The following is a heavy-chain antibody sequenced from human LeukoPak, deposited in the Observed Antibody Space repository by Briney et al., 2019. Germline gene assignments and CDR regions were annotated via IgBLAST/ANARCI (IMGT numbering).Heavy chain of an antibody. J-gene: IGHJ5*02. D-gene: IGHD2-2*01. CDR2: IYPGDSDT. Sequence: GESLKISRKGSGYSFNSYWIGWLRQMPGKGPEWMGIIYPGDSDTRYSPSIQGQVTISADKSISTAYLQWSSLKASDTAMYYCARTLLGYCSSTSCPDNWFDPWGQGTLVTVSS. V-gene: IGHV5-51*01. CDR1: GYSFNSYW. CDR3: ARTLLGYCSSTSCPDNWFDP.